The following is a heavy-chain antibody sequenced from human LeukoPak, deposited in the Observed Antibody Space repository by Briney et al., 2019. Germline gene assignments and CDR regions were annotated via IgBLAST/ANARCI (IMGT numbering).Heavy chain of an antibody. CDR2: ITPNADRI. D-gene: IGHD3-22*01. Sequence: GGSLRLSCAASGFTFGSYGMSWVRQAPGKGLEWVSFITPNADRISYADSVEGRFTISRDNPRNTLYMQMNSLRDEETAVYYCAIMHGYYDGSGYCGQGGQGTLVTVSS. V-gene: IGHV3-23*01. CDR1: GFTFGSYG. CDR3: AIMHGYYDGSGYCGQ. J-gene: IGHJ1*01.